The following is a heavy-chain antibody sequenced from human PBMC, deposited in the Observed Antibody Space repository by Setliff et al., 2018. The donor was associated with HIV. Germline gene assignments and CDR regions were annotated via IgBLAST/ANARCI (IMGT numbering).Heavy chain of an antibody. CDR2: IYGSGST. CDR1: GDSIGTYS. J-gene: IGHJ5*01. D-gene: IGHD1-7*01. V-gene: IGHV4-4*09. CDR3: AKRAVQDGTVTSSNWFES. Sequence: ETLSLTCAVSGDSIGTYSWHWLRQPPGKGLEWIGYIYGSGSTGYNPSLTSRVTTSTDTPNNRFALKLTSVTAADTAVYYCAKRAVQDGTVTSSNWFESWGQGTLVTV.